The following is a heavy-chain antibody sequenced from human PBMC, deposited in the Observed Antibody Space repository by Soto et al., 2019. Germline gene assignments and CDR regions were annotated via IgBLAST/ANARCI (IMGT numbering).Heavy chain of an antibody. D-gene: IGHD3-22*01. CDR3: AREAGYDSSGYYYPFSY. J-gene: IGHJ4*02. V-gene: IGHV4-59*01. CDR1: GGSISSYY. CDR2: IYYSGST. Sequence: SETLSLTCTVSGGSISSYYWSWIRQPPGKGLEWIGYIYYSGSTNYNPSLKSRVTISVDTSKNQFSLKLSSVTAADTAVYYCAREAGYDSSGYYYPFSYWGQGTLVTVSS.